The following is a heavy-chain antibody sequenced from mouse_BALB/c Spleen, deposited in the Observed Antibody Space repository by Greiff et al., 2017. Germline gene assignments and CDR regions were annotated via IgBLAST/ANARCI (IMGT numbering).Heavy chain of an antibody. CDR3: ARGEGDYGYDFDD. CDR2: ISSGSSTI. CDR1: GFTFSSFG. J-gene: IGHJ2*01. V-gene: IGHV5-17*02. D-gene: IGHD1-2*01. Sequence: EVKLVESGGGLVQPGGSRKLSCAASGFTFSSFGMPWVRQAPEKGLEWVAYISSGSSTIYYADTVKGRFTISRDNPKNTLFLQMTSLRSEDTAMYYCARGEGDYGYDFDDWGQGTTLTVSS.